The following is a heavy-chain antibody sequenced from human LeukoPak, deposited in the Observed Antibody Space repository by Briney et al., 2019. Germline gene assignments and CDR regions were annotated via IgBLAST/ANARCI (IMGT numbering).Heavy chain of an antibody. CDR2: ISGSGLST. Sequence: GGSLRLSCAASGFTFSSYAVSWVRQAPGKGLEWVSAISGSGLSTYYADSVKGRFTISRDNSKNTLYLQMNSLRAEDAALYYCAKDVAGIGGYWGQGTLVTVSS. CDR3: AKDVAGIGGY. D-gene: IGHD6-19*01. J-gene: IGHJ4*02. V-gene: IGHV3-23*01. CDR1: GFTFSSYA.